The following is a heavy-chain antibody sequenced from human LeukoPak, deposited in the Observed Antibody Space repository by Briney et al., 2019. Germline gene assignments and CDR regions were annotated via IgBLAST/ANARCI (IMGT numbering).Heavy chain of an antibody. D-gene: IGHD3-3*01. J-gene: IGHJ4*02. Sequence: SETLSLTRAVYGGSFSGYYWSWIRRPPGKGLEWIGEINHTGSTNYNPSLKSRVTISVDTSKNQFSLKLSSVTAADTAVYYCARGRVLRSYLTWRRDFFDYWGEGT. V-gene: IGHV4-34*01. CDR2: INHTGST. CDR1: GGSFSGYY. CDR3: ARGRVLRSYLTWRRDFFDY.